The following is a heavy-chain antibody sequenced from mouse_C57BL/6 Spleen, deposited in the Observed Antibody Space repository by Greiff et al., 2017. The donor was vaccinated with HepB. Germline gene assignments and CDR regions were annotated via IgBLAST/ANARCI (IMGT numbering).Heavy chain of an antibody. D-gene: IGHD1-1*01. CDR2: ILPGSGST. CDR3: ARGVITTVVARDFDY. Sequence: VQLQQSGAELMKPGASVKLSCKATGYTFTGYWIEWVKQRPGHGLEWIGEILPGSGSTNYNEKFKGKATFTADTSSNTAYMQLSSLTTEDSAIYYGARGVITTVVARDFDYWGQGTTLTVSS. V-gene: IGHV1-9*01. CDR1: GYTFTGYW. J-gene: IGHJ2*01.